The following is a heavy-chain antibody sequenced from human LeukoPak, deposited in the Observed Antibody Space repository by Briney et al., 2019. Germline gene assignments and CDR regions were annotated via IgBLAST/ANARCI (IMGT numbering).Heavy chain of an antibody. V-gene: IGHV4-30-2*01. Sequence: PSETLSLTCAVSGGSISSGGYSWSWIRQPPGKGLEWIGYIYHSGSTYYNPSLKSRVTISVDTSKNQFSLKLSSVTAADTAVYYCAREAPGPILLRQNWFDPWGQGTLVTVSS. D-gene: IGHD2-2*02. CDR2: IYHSGST. CDR3: AREAPGPILLRQNWFDP. J-gene: IGHJ5*02. CDR1: GGSISSGGYS.